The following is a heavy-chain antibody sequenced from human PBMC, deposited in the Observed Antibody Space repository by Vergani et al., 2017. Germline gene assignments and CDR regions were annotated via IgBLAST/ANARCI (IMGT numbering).Heavy chain of an antibody. CDR2: ISGSGGST. CDR1: GFTFNHYA. CDR3: AKENPRNSCYDYLDYYHAMDV. Sequence: EVQLLESGGDLVQPGGSLRLSCAASGFTFNHYAMNWVRQAPGKGLEWVSVISGSGGSTYYAGSVKGRFTISRDSSKNPLYLQMNSLSAGDTAVYYCAKENPRNSCYDYLDYYHAMDVWGQGTTVTVS. D-gene: IGHD5-12*01. J-gene: IGHJ6*02. V-gene: IGHV3-23*01.